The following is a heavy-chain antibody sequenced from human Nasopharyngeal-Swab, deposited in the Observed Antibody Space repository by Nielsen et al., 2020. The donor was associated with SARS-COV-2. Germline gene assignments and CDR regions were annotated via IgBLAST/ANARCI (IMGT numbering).Heavy chain of an antibody. CDR3: ARDSGSNYDYVWGSYRYTSGYFDY. CDR2: INPSGGST. CDR1: GYTFTSYY. Sequence: ASVKVSCKASGYTFTSYYMHWVRQAPGQGLEWMGIINPSGGSTSYAQKFQGRVTMTRDTSTSTVYMELSRLRSEDTAVYYCARDSGSNYDYVWGSYRYTSGYFDYWGQGTLVTVSS. J-gene: IGHJ4*02. V-gene: IGHV1-46*01. D-gene: IGHD3-16*02.